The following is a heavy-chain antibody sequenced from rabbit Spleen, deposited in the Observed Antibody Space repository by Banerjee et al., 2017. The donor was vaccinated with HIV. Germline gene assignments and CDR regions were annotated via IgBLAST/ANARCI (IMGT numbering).Heavy chain of an antibody. Sequence: QSLEESGGDLVKPGASLTLTCTASGFSFSSSYYMCWVRQAPGKGLESIACIYPDSSGSTYYASWAKGRFTISKTSSTTVTLQMTSLTAADTATYFCARATANHGYGMDLWGPGTLVTVS. CDR2: IYPDSSGST. V-gene: IGHV1S40*01. J-gene: IGHJ6*01. CDR1: GFSFSSSYY. D-gene: IGHD3-1*01. CDR3: ARATANHGYGMDL.